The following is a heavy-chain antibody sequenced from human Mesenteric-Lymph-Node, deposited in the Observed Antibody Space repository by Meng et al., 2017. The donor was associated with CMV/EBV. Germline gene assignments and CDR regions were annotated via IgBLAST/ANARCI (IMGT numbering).Heavy chain of an antibody. J-gene: IGHJ5*02. Sequence: ASVKVSCKLTGGTFDDFKINWVRQAPGQGLEWMGWISAYNGNTNYAQKLQGRVTMTTDTSTSTAYMELRSLRSDDTAVYYCARERAARPGNWFDPWGQGTLVTVSS. V-gene: IGHV1-18*04. CDR3: ARERAARPGNWFDP. D-gene: IGHD6-6*01. CDR2: ISAYNGNT. CDR1: GGTFDDFK.